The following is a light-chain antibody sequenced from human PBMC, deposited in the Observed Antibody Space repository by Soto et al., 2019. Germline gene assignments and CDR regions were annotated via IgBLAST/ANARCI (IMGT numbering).Light chain of an antibody. CDR2: DTS. CDR3: LLSYGGARV. Sequence: QTVVTQAPSLTGSPGGTVTLTCGSSTGAVTSGHYPYWFQQKPGQAPRTLNCDTSNKPSWTPARFSGSLLGGKAALTLSGEQPEDEAEYYCLLSYGGARVFGGGTKLTVL. CDR1: TGAVTSGHY. V-gene: IGLV7-46*01. J-gene: IGLJ3*02.